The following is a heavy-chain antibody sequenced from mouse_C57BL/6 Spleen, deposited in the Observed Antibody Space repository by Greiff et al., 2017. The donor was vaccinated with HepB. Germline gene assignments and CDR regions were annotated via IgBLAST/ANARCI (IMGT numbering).Heavy chain of an antibody. CDR1: GFTFSDYG. D-gene: IGHD1-1*01. CDR3: ARPATVVATDFDY. Sequence: EVKLVESGGGLVKPGGSLKLSCAASGFTFSDYGMHWVRQAPEKGLEWVAYISSGSSTIYYADTGKGRFTISRDNAKNTLFLQMTSLRSEDTAMYYCARPATVVATDFDYWGQGTTLTVSS. V-gene: IGHV5-17*01. CDR2: ISSGSSTI. J-gene: IGHJ2*01.